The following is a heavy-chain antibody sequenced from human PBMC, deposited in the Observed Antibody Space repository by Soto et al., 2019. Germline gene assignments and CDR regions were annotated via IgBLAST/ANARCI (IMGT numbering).Heavy chain of an antibody. CDR3: AGHPLPNAYFFITFCYHPPWFES. CDR2: IKQDGSEK. D-gene: IGHD2-2*01. Sequence: LRLSCAASGFTFSSYWMTWVRQAPGKGLEWVANIKQDGSEKYYVDSVKGRFSISRDNAKNSLYLQMNSLRAEDTAVYYCAGHPLPNAYFFITFCYHPPWFESWGQGALVTVFS. CDR1: GFTFSSYW. J-gene: IGHJ5*01. V-gene: IGHV3-7*01.